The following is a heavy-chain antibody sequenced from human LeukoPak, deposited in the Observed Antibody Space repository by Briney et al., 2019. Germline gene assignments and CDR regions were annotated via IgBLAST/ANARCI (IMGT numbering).Heavy chain of an antibody. CDR1: GGTFSSYA. J-gene: IGHJ6*03. V-gene: IGHV1-69*06. D-gene: IGHD4-23*01. Sequence: GASVKVSCKASGGTFSSYAISWVRQAPGQGLEWMGGIIPMFGTANYAQKFQGRVTITADKSTSTAYMELSSLRSEDTAVYYCARYGGNSHYYYMDVWGKGTTVTVSS. CDR3: ARYGGNSHYYYMDV. CDR2: IIPMFGTA.